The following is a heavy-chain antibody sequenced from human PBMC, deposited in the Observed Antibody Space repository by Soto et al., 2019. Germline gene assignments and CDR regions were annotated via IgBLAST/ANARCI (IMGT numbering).Heavy chain of an antibody. CDR3: ASHVDRSSTDSYSYLDD. CDR1: GGSISSSSYY. J-gene: IGHJ6*03. Sequence: QLHLQESGPGLVKPSETLSLTCTVSGGSISSSSYYWGWIRQPPGKGLEWIGSIYYRGSTYYNPSLKSRVAISLDTAMNQCTMDQTSAPAADKAVYFCASHVDRSSTDSYSYLDDLGK. D-gene: IGHD6-6*01. CDR2: IYYRGST. V-gene: IGHV4-39*01.